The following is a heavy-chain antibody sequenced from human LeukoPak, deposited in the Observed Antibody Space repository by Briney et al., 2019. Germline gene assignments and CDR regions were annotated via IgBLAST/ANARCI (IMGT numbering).Heavy chain of an antibody. J-gene: IGHJ3*02. V-gene: IGHV1-69*05. Sequence: ASVKVSCKASGDTFNNYAISWVRQAPGQGLQWMGGIIPIFNKANYAQKFQGRVTITTDESTSTTYMELSSLRSEDSAMYYCARRPSGGAFDMWGQGTMVTVSS. CDR2: IIPIFNKA. D-gene: IGHD3-10*01. CDR1: GDTFNNYA. CDR3: ARRPSGGAFDM.